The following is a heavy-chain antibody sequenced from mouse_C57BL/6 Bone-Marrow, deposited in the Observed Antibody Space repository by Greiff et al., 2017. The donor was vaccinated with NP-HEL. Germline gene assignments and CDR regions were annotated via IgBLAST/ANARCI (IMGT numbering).Heavy chain of an antibody. J-gene: IGHJ2*01. CDR3: ARLYLDY. Sequence: VQLQQSGPELVKPGASVKISCKASGYAFSSSWMNWVKQRPGKGLEWIGRIYPGDGDTNYNGKFKGKATLTADKSSSTAYMQLSSLTSEDSAVYFCARLYLDYWGQGTILTVSS. D-gene: IGHD2-3*01. CDR2: IYPGDGDT. CDR1: GYAFSSSW. V-gene: IGHV1-82*01.